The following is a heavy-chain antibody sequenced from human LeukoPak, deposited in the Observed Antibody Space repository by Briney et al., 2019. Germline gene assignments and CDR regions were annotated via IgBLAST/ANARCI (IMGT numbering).Heavy chain of an antibody. CDR1: GYTFTSYG. D-gene: IGHD3-3*01. CDR2: ISAYNGNT. CDR3: ARVPIFGVVMPPLF. V-gene: IGHV1-18*01. Sequence: GASVKVTCKASGYTFTSYGISWVRQAPGQGLEWMGWISAYNGNTNYAQKLQGRVTMTTDTSTSTAYMELRSLRSDDTAVYYCARVPIFGVVMPPLFWGQGTLVTVSS. J-gene: IGHJ4*02.